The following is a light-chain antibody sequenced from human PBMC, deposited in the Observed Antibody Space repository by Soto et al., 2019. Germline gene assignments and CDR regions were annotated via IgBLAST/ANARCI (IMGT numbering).Light chain of an antibody. CDR1: LSVSVY. CDR3: HQRQYWPPIT. CDR2: DAS. J-gene: IGKJ5*01. V-gene: IGKV3-11*01. Sequence: VVFAYSPATLSFCPVERATLSRRTSLSVSVYLDWYQQKPGQAPRLLISDASNRATGIPARFSGSGSGTDFTLTISSLEPEDFAGYYCHQRQYWPPITFGQGTRLEI.